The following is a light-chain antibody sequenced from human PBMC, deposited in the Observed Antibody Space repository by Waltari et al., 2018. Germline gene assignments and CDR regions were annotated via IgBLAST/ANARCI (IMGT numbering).Light chain of an antibody. CDR2: KAY. J-gene: IGKJ4*01. CDR3: HQYNTLPLT. V-gene: IGKV1-5*03. CDR1: ASVKNN. Sequence: DVQLTHSPSTLSASVGDRVTITCRASASVKNNLAWYQHQPGKAPKVLVHKAYRLESGVPSRFSGSGYGTEFTLTISSLEPDDFATYYCHQYNTLPLTFGGGTKVEIK.